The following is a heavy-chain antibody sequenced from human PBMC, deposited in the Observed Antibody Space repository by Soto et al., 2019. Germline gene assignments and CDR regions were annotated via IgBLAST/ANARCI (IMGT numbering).Heavy chain of an antibody. CDR1: GFTFSSYA. D-gene: IGHD3-16*01. V-gene: IGHV3-23*01. Sequence: EVQLLESGGGLVQPGGSLRLSCAASGFTFSSYAMRWIRQAPGKGLEWVSAISGSGGSTYYADSVKGRFTISRDNSKNTVYLQMNSLRGEDTAVYYCARRGSGGSYDYWGQGTLVTVSP. CDR3: ARRGSGGSYDY. CDR2: ISGSGGST. J-gene: IGHJ4*02.